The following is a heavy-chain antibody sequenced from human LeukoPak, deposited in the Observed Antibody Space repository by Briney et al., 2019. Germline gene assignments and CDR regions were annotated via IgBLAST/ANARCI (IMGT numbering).Heavy chain of an antibody. Sequence: GRSLRLSCAASGFTFSSYAMHWVRQAPGKGLEWVAVISYDGSNKYYADSVKGRFTISRDNSKNTLYLQMNSLRAEDTAVYYCATDTKQNPSGGQGTLVTVPS. CDR3: ATDTKQNPS. V-gene: IGHV3-30-3*01. CDR2: ISYDGSNK. J-gene: IGHJ4*02. CDR1: GFTFSSYA. D-gene: IGHD1-14*01.